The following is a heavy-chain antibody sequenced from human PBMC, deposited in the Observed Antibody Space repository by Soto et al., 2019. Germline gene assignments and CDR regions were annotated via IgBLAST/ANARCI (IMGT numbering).Heavy chain of an antibody. CDR3: GYGMDV. CDR1: GYSFSKYW. J-gene: IGHJ6*02. CDR2: IYPDDSDI. Sequence: GESLKISCKGSGYSFSKYWIGWVRQMPGKGLEWMAIIYPDDSDIRYSPSFQGQVTISADKSISTAYLHWSPLLDIVVVPAPVGYGMDVWGQGTTVTVSS. D-gene: IGHD2-2*03. V-gene: IGHV5-51*01.